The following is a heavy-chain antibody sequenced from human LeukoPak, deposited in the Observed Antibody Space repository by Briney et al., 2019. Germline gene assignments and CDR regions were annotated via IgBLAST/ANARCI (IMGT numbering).Heavy chain of an antibody. V-gene: IGHV1-69*01. J-gene: IGHJ4*02. CDR1: GGTFSSYT. CDR2: IIPIFGTA. Sequence: GASVKVSCKASGGTFSSYTISWVRQAPGQGLEWMGGIIPIFGTANYAQKFLGRVTITADESTSTAYMELSSLRSEDTAVYYCAKDVDYYGSGSYYNVFDYWGQGTLVTVSS. D-gene: IGHD3-10*01. CDR3: AKDVDYYGSGSYYNVFDY.